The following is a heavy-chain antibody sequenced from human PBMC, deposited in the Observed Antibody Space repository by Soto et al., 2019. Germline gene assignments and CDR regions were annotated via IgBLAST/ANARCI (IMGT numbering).Heavy chain of an antibody. Sequence: QVHLVQSGAEVKTPGASVKVSCQTSGYTPTNYDIGWVRQAPGQGLEWVGWISPYNGNTNYAQKLQGRLTMTPDTPTRTAYVELRSLRSDGTAVYYCVSALYRIGTYYPFDKCGQGTLVTGSS. CDR2: ISPYNGNT. V-gene: IGHV1-18*01. D-gene: IGHD1-26*01. J-gene: IGHJ4*02. CDR3: VSALYRIGTYYPFDK. CDR1: GYTPTNYD.